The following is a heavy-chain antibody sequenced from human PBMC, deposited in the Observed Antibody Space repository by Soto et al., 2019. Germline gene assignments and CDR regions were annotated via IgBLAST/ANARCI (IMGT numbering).Heavy chain of an antibody. D-gene: IGHD3-22*01. CDR3: ARHKTTMLTVVSAFDP. V-gene: IGHV4-39*02. CDR1: GDSITRSNFY. CDR2: IFYSGVT. J-gene: IGHJ5*02. Sequence: SETLSLTCTVSGDSITRSNFYWGWIRQPPGKGLEWLGSIFYSGVTFYNPALKSRVTFSVDTSKNHFSLKLSSVTAADTSLYYCARHKTTMLTVVSAFDPWGQGTLVTVSS.